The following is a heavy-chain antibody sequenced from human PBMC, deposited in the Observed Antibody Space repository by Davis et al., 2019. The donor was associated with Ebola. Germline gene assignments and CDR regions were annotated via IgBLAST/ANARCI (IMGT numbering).Heavy chain of an antibody. CDR1: GGTFETFA. CDR3: AKLGSPVGWYGGLDL. J-gene: IGHJ5*02. Sequence: AASVKVSCKVSGGTFETFAISWVRQAPGQGLEWMGGIIPILGSLNDAHQKRARVKITADKSTSTAYMELTSLRSDDTAVYYCAKLGSPVGWYGGLDLWGQGTRVTVSS. D-gene: IGHD6-19*01. CDR2: IIPILGSL. V-gene: IGHV1-69*10.